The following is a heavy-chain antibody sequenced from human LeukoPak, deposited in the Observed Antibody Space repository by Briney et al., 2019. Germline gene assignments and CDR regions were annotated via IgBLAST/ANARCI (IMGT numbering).Heavy chain of an antibody. J-gene: IGHJ4*02. Sequence: GGSLRLSCAASGFTFSSYAMSWVRQAPGKGLEWVSAISGSGGSTYYADSVKGRFTISRDNSKNTLYLQMNSLRAEDTAVYYCAKDGARGFGDLPNYFDYWGQGTLVTVSS. V-gene: IGHV3-23*01. CDR1: GFTFSSYA. D-gene: IGHD3-10*01. CDR3: AKDGARGFGDLPNYFDY. CDR2: ISGSGGST.